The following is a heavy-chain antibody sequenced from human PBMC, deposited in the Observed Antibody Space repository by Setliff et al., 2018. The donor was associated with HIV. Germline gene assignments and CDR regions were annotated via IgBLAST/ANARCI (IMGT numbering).Heavy chain of an antibody. Sequence: GASVKVSCKPSGYTFTNYDINWVRQAAGQGLEWMGWMNPDSRNTGYAQRFEGSVTMTWDTSISTAYMELNNVKFEDTAVYYCARHDPWFGESNDAFDIWGQGTMVTVSS. J-gene: IGHJ3*02. D-gene: IGHD3-10*01. CDR3: ARHDPWFGESNDAFDI. CDR1: GYTFTNYD. V-gene: IGHV1-8*02. CDR2: MNPDSRNT.